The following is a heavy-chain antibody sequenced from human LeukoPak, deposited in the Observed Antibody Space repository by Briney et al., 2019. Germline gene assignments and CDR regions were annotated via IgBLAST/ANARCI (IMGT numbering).Heavy chain of an antibody. Sequence: SETLSLTCTASGGSISSYYWSWIRRPAGKGLEWIGRIYTSGSTNYNPSLKSRVTISVDKSKNQFSLKLSSVTAADTAVYYCARGDSSGLDYWGQGTLVTVSS. CDR1: GGSISSYY. J-gene: IGHJ4*02. V-gene: IGHV4-4*07. D-gene: IGHD6-19*01. CDR2: IYTSGST. CDR3: ARGDSSGLDY.